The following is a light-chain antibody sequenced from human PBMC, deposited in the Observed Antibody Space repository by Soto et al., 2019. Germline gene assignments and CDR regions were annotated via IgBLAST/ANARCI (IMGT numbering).Light chain of an antibody. CDR1: QSVSSSF. V-gene: IGKV3D-7*01. J-gene: IGKJ5*01. CDR3: QQSYSTPIT. CDR2: GAS. Sequence: EIVLTQSPGTLSLSPGERATLSCRASQSVSSSFLAWYQQKRGQPPRLLIYGASSRATGIPGRFSGSGSGTEFTLTISSLQSEDFAVYYCQQSYSTPITFGQGTRLEIK.